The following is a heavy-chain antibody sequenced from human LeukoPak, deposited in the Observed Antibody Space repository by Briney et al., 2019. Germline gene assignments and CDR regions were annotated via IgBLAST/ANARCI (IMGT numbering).Heavy chain of an antibody. CDR1: GFTFDDYA. V-gene: IGHV3-9*01. CDR3: ETEDGIRYFDCIDY. D-gene: IGHD3-9*01. CDR2: ISWNSGSI. J-gene: IGHJ4*02. Sequence: GRSLRLSCAASGFTFDDYAMHWVRQAPGKGLEWVSGISWNSGSIGYADSVKGRFTISRDNAKNSLYLQMNSLRAEDTALFFFETEDGIRYFDCIDYWGQGTLVTVSS.